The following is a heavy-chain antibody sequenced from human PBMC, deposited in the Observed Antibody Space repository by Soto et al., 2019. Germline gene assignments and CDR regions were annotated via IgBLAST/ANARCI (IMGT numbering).Heavy chain of an antibody. CDR2: IIPILGIA. Sequence: ASVKVSCKASGGTFSSYTISWVRQAPGQGLEWMGRIIPILGIANYAQKFQGRVTITADKSTSTAYMELSSLRSEDTAVYYCAREDFWSGSPTEGNYYYYMDVWGKGTTVTVSS. CDR1: GGTFSSYT. D-gene: IGHD3-3*01. CDR3: AREDFWSGSPTEGNYYYYMDV. J-gene: IGHJ6*03. V-gene: IGHV1-69*04.